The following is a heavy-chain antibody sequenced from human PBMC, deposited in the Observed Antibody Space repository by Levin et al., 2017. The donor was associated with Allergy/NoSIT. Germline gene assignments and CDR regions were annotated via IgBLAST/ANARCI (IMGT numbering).Heavy chain of an antibody. CDR2: ININSGVT. J-gene: IGHJ4*02. Sequence: GESLKISCQTSGYRFTAYYIHWVRQAPGQGLEWIGWININSGVTHYAQKFQGRVTMTRDTSITTAYLELSRLTSDDKAFYYCARLLFNSGWHPSDYWGQGTLVTVS. CDR1: GYRFTAYY. D-gene: IGHD6-19*01. V-gene: IGHV1-2*02. CDR3: ARLLFNSGWHPSDY.